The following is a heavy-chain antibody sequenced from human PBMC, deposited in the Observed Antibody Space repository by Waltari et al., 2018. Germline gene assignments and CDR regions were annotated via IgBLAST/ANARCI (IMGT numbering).Heavy chain of an antibody. D-gene: IGHD4-17*01. CDR1: GFTFVAYS. CDR2: IRSKAYGETT. CDR3: ARDLMYGEHPLFDR. J-gene: IGHJ5*02. Sequence: DVQLAESGGGLVQPGRSLRLSCTTSGFTFVAYSMNWVRQAPGQGLEWVGVIRSKAYGETTDYAASVRGRFTISRDDSKSIAYLQMNSLKTEDTAIYFCARDLMYGEHPLFDRWGQGTLVTVSS. V-gene: IGHV3-49*04.